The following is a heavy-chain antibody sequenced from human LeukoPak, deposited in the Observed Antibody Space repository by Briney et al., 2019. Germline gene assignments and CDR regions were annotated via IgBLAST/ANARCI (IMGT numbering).Heavy chain of an antibody. J-gene: IGHJ4*02. CDR3: ARAGVGATMGIFDY. CDR2: IYSGGST. Sequence: GGSLRLSCAASGFTVSSNYMSWVRQAPGKGLEWVSVIYSGGSTYYADSVKGRFTISRDNSKNTLYLQMNSLRAEDTAVYYCARAGVGATMGIFDYWGQGTLVTVSS. V-gene: IGHV3-53*05. D-gene: IGHD1-26*01. CDR1: GFTVSSNY.